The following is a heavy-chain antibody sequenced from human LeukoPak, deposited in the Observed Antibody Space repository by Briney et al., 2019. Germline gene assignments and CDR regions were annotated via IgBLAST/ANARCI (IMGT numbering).Heavy chain of an antibody. D-gene: IGHD6-13*01. Sequence: SETLSLTCAVYGGSFSGYYWSWIRQPPGKGLEWIGEINHSGSTNYNPSLKSRVTISVDTSMNQFSLKLSSVTAADTAVYYCARVLPYSSSWYSHNWFDPWGQGTLVTVSS. J-gene: IGHJ5*02. CDR1: GGSFSGYY. CDR3: ARVLPYSSSWYSHNWFDP. CDR2: INHSGST. V-gene: IGHV4-34*01.